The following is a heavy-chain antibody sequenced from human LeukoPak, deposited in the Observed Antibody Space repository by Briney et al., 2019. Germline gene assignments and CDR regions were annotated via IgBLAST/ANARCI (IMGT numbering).Heavy chain of an antibody. D-gene: IGHD3-16*02. Sequence: ASVKVSCKVSGYTLTELSMHWVRQAPGKGLEWMGGFDPEDGETIYAQKFQGRVTMTEDTSTDTAYMELSSLRSEDTAVYYCATQNTYYDYVWGSYRYGDYWGQGTLVTVSS. J-gene: IGHJ4*02. CDR3: ATQNTYYDYVWGSYRYGDY. V-gene: IGHV1-24*01. CDR1: GYTLTELS. CDR2: FDPEDGET.